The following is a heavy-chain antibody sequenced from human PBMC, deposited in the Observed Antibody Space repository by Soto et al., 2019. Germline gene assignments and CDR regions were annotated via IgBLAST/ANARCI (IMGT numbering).Heavy chain of an antibody. CDR1: GFTFGDYA. CDR2: IRSKAYGGRT. J-gene: IGHJ6*02. D-gene: IGHD2-15*01. Sequence: PGGSLRLSCTASGFTFGDYAMSWVRQAPGKGLEWVGFIRSKAYGGRTEYAASVKGRFTISRDDSKSIAYLQMNSLKTEDTAVYYCTRARCSGGSCYSGYYYYGMDVWGQGTTVTVSS. V-gene: IGHV3-49*04. CDR3: TRARCSGGSCYSGYYYYGMDV.